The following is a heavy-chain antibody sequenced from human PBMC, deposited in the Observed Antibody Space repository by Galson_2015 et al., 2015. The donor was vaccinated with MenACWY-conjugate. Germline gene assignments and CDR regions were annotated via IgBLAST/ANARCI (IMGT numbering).Heavy chain of an antibody. D-gene: IGHD3-16*01. V-gene: IGHV3-30*02. CDR3: AREYDYVWGDYRPLRGGMDV. CDR2: IRYDGSDE. J-gene: IGHJ6*02. Sequence: SLRLSCATSGFIFDSYGMHWVRQAPGKGLEWVTFIRYDGSDEYYADSVRGRFAISRDNSKNILYLQLNSLRPEDTAVYYCAREYDYVWGDYRPLRGGMDVWGQGTTVIVSS. CDR1: GFIFDSYG.